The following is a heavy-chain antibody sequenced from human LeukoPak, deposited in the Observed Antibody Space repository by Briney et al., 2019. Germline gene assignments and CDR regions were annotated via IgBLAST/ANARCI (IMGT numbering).Heavy chain of an antibody. Sequence: GGSLRLSCAASGFTFSSSAVHWVRQASGKGLEWVGRLRSKANSYATAYVESVKGRFTISRDHSKNTAYLQMNSLKTEDTAMYYCTSPNDYGDGGGFDFWGQGTLVTVSS. D-gene: IGHD4-17*01. J-gene: IGHJ4*02. V-gene: IGHV3-73*01. CDR3: TSPNDYGDGGGFDF. CDR1: GFTFSSSA. CDR2: LRSKANSYAT.